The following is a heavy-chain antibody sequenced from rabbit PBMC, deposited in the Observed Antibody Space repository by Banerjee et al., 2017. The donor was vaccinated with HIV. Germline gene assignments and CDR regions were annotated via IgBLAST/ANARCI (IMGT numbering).Heavy chain of an antibody. D-gene: IGHD1-1*01. CDR2: IYAGSSGST. CDR1: GFSFSSGYY. Sequence: QSLEESGGDLVKPGASLTLTCTASGFSFSSGYYMCWVRQAPGKGLEWIACIYAGSSGSTYYASWAKGRFTISKTSSTTVTLQMTSLTAADTATYFCARETSQNYYFNLWGQGTLVTVS. CDR3: ARETSQNYYFNL. V-gene: IGHV1S40*01. J-gene: IGHJ4*01.